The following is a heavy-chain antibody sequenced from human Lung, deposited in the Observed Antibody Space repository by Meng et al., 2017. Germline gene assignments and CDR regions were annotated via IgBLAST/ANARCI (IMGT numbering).Heavy chain of an antibody. D-gene: IGHD4-11*01. CDR1: GGSFSDYY. V-gene: IGHV4-34*01. Sequence: QVSLKQLGAGMLKPSETLSLTCVVSGGSFSDYYWSWIRQPPGKGLEWIGEINHSGSTNYNPSLESRATISVDTSQNNLSLKLSSVTAADSAVYYCARGPTTMAHDFDYWGQGTLVTVSS. J-gene: IGHJ4*02. CDR2: INHSGST. CDR3: ARGPTTMAHDFDY.